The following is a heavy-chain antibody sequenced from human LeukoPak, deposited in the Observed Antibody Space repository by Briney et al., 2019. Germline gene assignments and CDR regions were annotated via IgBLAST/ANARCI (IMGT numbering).Heavy chain of an antibody. J-gene: IGHJ3*02. CDR1: GFSFSNYG. CDR2: IIGSGGTT. Sequence: GGSLRPSCAASGFSFSNYGMNWVRQAPGKGLEWVSGIIGSGGTTYTADSVKGRFTISRDNSKNTLYLQMNSLKAEDTAVYYCARGLNWGAFEIRGQGTMVSVSS. D-gene: IGHD7-27*01. CDR3: ARGLNWGAFEI. V-gene: IGHV3-23*01.